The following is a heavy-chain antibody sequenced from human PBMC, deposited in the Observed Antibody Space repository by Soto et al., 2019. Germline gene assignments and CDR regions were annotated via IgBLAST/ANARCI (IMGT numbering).Heavy chain of an antibody. CDR1: GFTFSSYA. V-gene: IGHV3-23*01. J-gene: IGHJ4*02. CDR2: ISGSGNPT. CDR3: AKSDYGDYRPMFY. Sequence: GGSLRLSCAASGFTFSSYAMSWVRQAPGKGLEWVSTISGSGNPTFYADSVKGRFTISRDNSKNTLYLQMNSLRAEDTAVYYCAKSDYGDYRPMFYWGQGTLVTVSS. D-gene: IGHD4-17*01.